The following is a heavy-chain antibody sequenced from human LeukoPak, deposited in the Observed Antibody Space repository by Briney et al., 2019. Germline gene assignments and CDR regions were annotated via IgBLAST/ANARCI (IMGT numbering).Heavy chain of an antibody. CDR1: GFTFSSYW. V-gene: IGHV3-7*01. CDR3: AKEVLRSSVDV. D-gene: IGHD3-3*01. CDR2: IKQDGSEK. Sequence: GGSLRLSCAASGFTFSSYWMSWVRQAPGKGLEWVANIKQDGSEKYYVDSVKGRFTISRDNSKNTLYLQMNSLRAEDTAVYYCAKEVLRSSVDVWGKGTTVTVSS. J-gene: IGHJ6*04.